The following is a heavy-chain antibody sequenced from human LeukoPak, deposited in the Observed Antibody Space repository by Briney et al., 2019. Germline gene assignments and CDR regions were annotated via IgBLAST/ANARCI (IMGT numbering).Heavy chain of an antibody. J-gene: IGHJ4*02. CDR1: GFTFSSYN. CDR2: TSSSSTTI. D-gene: IGHD4-23*01. CDR3: AKDRGTVDPYYFDY. V-gene: IGHV3-48*01. Sequence: GGSLRLSCAASGFTFSSYNMNWVRQAPGKGLEWVSHTSSSSTTISYADSVKGRFTISRDNANNSLHLQMDSLRAEDTAVYYCAKDRGTVDPYYFDYWGQGTLITVSS.